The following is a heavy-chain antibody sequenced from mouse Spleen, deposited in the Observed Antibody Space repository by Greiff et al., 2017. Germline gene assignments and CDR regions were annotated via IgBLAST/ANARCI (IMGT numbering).Heavy chain of an antibody. CDR3: TRGLIYLDY. CDR2: IDPETGGT. CDR1: GYTFTDYE. Sequence: VKLQESGAELVRPGASVTLSCKASGYTFTDYEMHWVKQTPVHGLEWIGAIDPETGGTAYNQKFKGKAILTADKSSSTAYMELRSLTSEDSAVYYCTRGLIYLDYWGQGTTLTVSS. D-gene: IGHD2-3*01. V-gene: IGHV1-15*01. J-gene: IGHJ2*01.